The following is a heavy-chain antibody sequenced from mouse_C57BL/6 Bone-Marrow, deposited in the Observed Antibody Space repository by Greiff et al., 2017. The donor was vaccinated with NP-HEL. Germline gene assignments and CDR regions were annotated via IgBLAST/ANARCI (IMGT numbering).Heavy chain of an antibody. V-gene: IGHV5-4*01. CDR2: ISDGGSYT. D-gene: IGHD1-1*01. CDR3: ARRDTTVSYYFDY. J-gene: IGHJ2*01. Sequence: EVQRVESGGGLVKPGGSLKLSCAASGFTFSSYAMSWVRQTPEKRLEWVATISDGGSYTYYPDNVKGRFTISRDNAKNNLYLQMSHLKSEDTAMYYCARRDTTVSYYFDYWGQGTTLTVSS. CDR1: GFTFSSYA.